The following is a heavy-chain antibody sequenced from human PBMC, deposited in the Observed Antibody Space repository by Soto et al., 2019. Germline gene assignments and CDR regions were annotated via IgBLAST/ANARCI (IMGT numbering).Heavy chain of an antibody. Sequence: PSETLSLTCAVYGGSFSGYYWSWIRQPPGKGLEWIGEINHSGSTNYNPSLKSRVTISVDTSKNQFSLKLSSVTAADTAVYYCAREGGNHNWFDPWGQGTLVTVSS. V-gene: IGHV4-34*01. J-gene: IGHJ5*02. CDR1: GGSFSGYY. CDR3: AREGGNHNWFDP. CDR2: INHSGST.